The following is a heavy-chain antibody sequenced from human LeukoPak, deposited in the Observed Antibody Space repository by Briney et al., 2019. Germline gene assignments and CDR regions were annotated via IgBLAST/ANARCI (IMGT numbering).Heavy chain of an antibody. J-gene: IGHJ4*02. V-gene: IGHV3-33*01. D-gene: IGHD3-16*01. Sequence: GRSLRLSCAASGFTFSGYGMHWVRQAPGKGLEWVAVIWYDGSNKYYADSVKGRFTISRDNSKNTLYLQMNSLRAEDTAVYYCAREGITFGGVVDYWGQGTLVTVSS. CDR3: AREGITFGGVVDY. CDR2: IWYDGSNK. CDR1: GFTFSGYG.